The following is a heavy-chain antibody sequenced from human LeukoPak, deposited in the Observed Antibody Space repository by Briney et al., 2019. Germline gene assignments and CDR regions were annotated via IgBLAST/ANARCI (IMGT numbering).Heavy chain of an antibody. CDR3: ARGHPYCSGGSCYSSWFDP. CDR1: GYTCTGYY. V-gene: IGHV1-2*02. J-gene: IGHJ5*02. D-gene: IGHD2-15*01. CDR2: INPNSGGT. Sequence: ASVKLSCTASGYTCTGYYMHWVRQAPGQGIKWMGWINPNSGGTNYAQKFQGRVTMTRDTSISTAYMELSRLRSDDTAVYYCARGHPYCSGGSCYSSWFDPWGQGTLVTVSS.